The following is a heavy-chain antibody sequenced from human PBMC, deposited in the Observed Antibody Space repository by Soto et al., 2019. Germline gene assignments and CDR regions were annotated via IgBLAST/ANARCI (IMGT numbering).Heavy chain of an antibody. J-gene: IGHJ4*01. CDR2: ITSGSGTI. D-gene: IGHD3-22*01. CDR1: GFTFSSYS. V-gene: IGHV3-48*01. CDR3: ARDTDHYDVTGYYSEIRY. Sequence: VGSLRLSCAASGFTFSSYSMNWVRQAPGKGLEWVSYITSGSGTIYYADSVKGRFSVSRDNAKNSLYLQMNSLRAEDTAVYYCARDTDHYDVTGYYSEIRYWGQGAVLTVSA.